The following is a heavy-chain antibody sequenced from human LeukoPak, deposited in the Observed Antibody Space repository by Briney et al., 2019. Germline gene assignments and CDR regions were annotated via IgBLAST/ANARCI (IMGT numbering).Heavy chain of an antibody. CDR3: ARGGVNYYDSSGYYQLREY. V-gene: IGHV3-48*03. J-gene: IGHJ4*02. Sequence: PPGGSLRLSCAASGFTFSSYEMNWVRQAPGKGLEWVSYISSSGSTIYYADSVKGRFTISRDNAKNSLYLQMNSLRAEDTAVYYCARGGVNYYDSSGYYQLREYWGQGTLVTVSS. CDR2: ISSSGSTI. CDR1: GFTFSSYE. D-gene: IGHD3-22*01.